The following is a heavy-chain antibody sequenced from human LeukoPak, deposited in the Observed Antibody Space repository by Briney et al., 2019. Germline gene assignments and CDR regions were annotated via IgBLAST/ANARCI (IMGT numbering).Heavy chain of an antibody. V-gene: IGHV3-7*01. D-gene: IGHD1-7*01. CDR3: AREDDWNYEDY. Sequence: PGGSLRLSCAASGFTFSNYWMSWFRKAPGKGREWVANIKQDGSEKYYVNSVKGRFTISRDNAKNSLYLQMNSLRAEDTAIYYCAREDDWNYEDYWGQGTLVTVSS. J-gene: IGHJ4*02. CDR1: GFTFSNYW. CDR2: IKQDGSEK.